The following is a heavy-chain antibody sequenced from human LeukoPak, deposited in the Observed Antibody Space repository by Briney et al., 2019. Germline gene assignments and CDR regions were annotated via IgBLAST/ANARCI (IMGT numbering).Heavy chain of an antibody. CDR2: INHSGST. J-gene: IGHJ4*02. CDR1: GGSFSGYY. Sequence: PSETLSLTCAVYGGSFSGYYWSWIRQPPGKGLEWIGEINHSGSTNYNPSLKSRVTISVDTSKNQFSLKLSSVTAADTAVYYCARAALYFDSSAYSYYFDYWGQGTLVTVSS. CDR3: ARAALYFDSSAYSYYFDY. V-gene: IGHV4-34*01. D-gene: IGHD3-22*01.